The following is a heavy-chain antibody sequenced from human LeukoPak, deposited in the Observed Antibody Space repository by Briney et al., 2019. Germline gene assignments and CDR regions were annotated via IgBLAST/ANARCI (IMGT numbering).Heavy chain of an antibody. CDR2: INDSGNT. CDR1: GGSISNYV. J-gene: IGHJ4*02. D-gene: IGHD4-17*01. Sequence: SSETLSLTCTVSGGSISNYVWGWIRQPPGKGLEWIGYINDSGNTKYNPSLESRVTISVDTSKNQFSLNLYSVTAADTAVYYCARVSNDYDQFDYWGQGTLVTVSS. V-gene: IGHV4-59*12. CDR3: ARVSNDYDQFDY.